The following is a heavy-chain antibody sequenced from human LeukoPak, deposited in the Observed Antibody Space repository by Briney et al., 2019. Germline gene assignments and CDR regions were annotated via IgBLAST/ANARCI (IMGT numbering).Heavy chain of an antibody. D-gene: IGHD6-19*01. V-gene: IGHV3-11*01. CDR1: GFTFSDYH. CDR3: ARGDWYSFDY. J-gene: IGHJ4*02. Sequence: PGGSLRLSCAASGFTFSDYHMNWIRQAPGKGLEWVSYISSGGSSIYYADSVKGRFTISRDNAKSSLYMQMNSLRAEDTAVYYCARGDWYSFDYWGQGTLVTVSS. CDR2: ISSGGSSI.